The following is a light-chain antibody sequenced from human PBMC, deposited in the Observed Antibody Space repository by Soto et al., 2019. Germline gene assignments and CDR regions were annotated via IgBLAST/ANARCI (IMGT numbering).Light chain of an antibody. CDR2: EVS. CDR3: TSYTSSSTWV. Sequence: QSVLTQPASVSGSPGQWITISCTGTSSDVGGYNYVSWYQQHPGKAPKLLIYEVSNRPSGVSNRFSGSKSGNTASLTISGLHAEDEADYYCTSYTSSSTWVFGGGTKLTVL. V-gene: IGLV2-14*01. J-gene: IGLJ3*02. CDR1: SSDVGGYNY.